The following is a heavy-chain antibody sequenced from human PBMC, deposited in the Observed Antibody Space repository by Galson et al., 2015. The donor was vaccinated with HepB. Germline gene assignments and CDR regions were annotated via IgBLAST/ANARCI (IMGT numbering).Heavy chain of an antibody. CDR1: GFTFSSYA. V-gene: IGHV3-23*01. J-gene: IGHJ4*02. D-gene: IGHD2-2*01. CDR3: ATLLKGICSSTSCYFDY. CDR2: ISGSGGST. Sequence: SLRLSCAASGFTFSSYAMSWVRQAPGKGLEWVSAISGSGGSTYYADSVKGRFTISRDNSKNTLYLQMNSLRAEDTAVYYCATLLKGICSSTSCYFDYWGQGTLVTVSS.